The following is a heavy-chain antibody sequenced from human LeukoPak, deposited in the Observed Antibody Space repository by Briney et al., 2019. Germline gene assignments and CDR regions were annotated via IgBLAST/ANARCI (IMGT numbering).Heavy chain of an antibody. CDR1: GGSISSSSYY. CDR2: IYYSGST. D-gene: IGHD6-13*01. Sequence: PSETLSLTCTVSGGSISSSSYYWGWIRQPPGKGLERIGSIYYSGSTYYNPSLKSRVTISVDTSKNQFSLKLSSVTAADTAVYYCAGGIAAIDALDYWGQGTLVTVSS. J-gene: IGHJ4*02. CDR3: AGGIAAIDALDY. V-gene: IGHV4-39*01.